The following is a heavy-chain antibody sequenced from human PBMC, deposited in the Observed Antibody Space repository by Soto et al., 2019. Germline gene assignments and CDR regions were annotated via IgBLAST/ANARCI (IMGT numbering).Heavy chain of an antibody. CDR3: TRGTYYFDY. V-gene: IGHV4-34*01. CDR1: GGSLIGHY. CDR2: INHSGSA. J-gene: IGHJ4*02. Sequence: PSETLSLTCVVSGGSLIGHYWSWIRQPPGKGLEWIGEINHSGSANYNSSLKSRVTISGDTSKNQFSLKMSSVTAADTAVYYCTRGTYYFDYWGQGILVTVSS.